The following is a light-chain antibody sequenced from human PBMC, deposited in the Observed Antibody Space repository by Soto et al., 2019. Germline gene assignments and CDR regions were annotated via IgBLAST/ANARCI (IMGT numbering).Light chain of an antibody. V-gene: IGKV3-11*01. CDR3: QQQAHWPLT. CDR1: QSVGNN. CDR2: EAS. J-gene: IGKJ4*01. Sequence: EIVLTQSPATLSLSPGERATLSCRGSQSVGNNLAWFQQKPGQAPGLLIYEASTRSTGIPARSSGSGSGTDFTLTISSLEPVDFAVYYCQQQAHWPLTLGGETKVEIK.